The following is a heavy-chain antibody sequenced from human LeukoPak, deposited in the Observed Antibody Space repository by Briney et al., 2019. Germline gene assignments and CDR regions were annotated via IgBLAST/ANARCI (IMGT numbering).Heavy chain of an antibody. Sequence: PGGSLRLSCAASGFTFSDYSMTWVRQAPGKWLEWVSSITSSSRYIYYADSVKGRFSISRDDARSSLYLQMNSLRVEDTAVYYCARERQTFDPWGQGTLVTVSS. D-gene: IGHD6-25*01. CDR1: GFTFSDYS. CDR3: ARERQTFDP. V-gene: IGHV3-21*01. CDR2: ITSSSRYI. J-gene: IGHJ5*02.